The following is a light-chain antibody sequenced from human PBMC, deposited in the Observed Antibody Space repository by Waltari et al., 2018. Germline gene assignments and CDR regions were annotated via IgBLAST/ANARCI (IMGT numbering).Light chain of an antibody. CDR1: SLRSYY. CDR3: NSRDSSGTVV. Sequence: SSELTQDPAVSVALGQTVRITCQGDSLRSYYASWYQQKPGQAPVRVIYGKNNLPSGIPDRFSGSSSGNTASLTITGAQAEDEADYYCNSRDSSGTVVFGGGTKLTVL. V-gene: IGLV3-19*01. J-gene: IGLJ2*01. CDR2: GKN.